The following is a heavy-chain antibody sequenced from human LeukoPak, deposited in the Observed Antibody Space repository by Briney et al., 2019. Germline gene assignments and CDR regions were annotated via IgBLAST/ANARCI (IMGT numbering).Heavy chain of an antibody. CDR1: GFTFSNYG. CDR2: MSYDGINK. D-gene: IGHD2-21*01. J-gene: IGHJ6*02. V-gene: IGHV3-30*18. CDR3: AKVFQRFTYYYGMDV. Sequence: GGSLRLSCAGSGFTFSNYGMHWVRQAPGKGLEWVAVMSYDGINKYYADSAKGRFTISRDNSKNTLYLQMNSLRAEDTAVYYCAKVFQRFTYYYGMDVWGQGTTVTVSS.